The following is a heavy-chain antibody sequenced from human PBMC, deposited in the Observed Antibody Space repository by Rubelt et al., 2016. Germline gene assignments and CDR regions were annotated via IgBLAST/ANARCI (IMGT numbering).Heavy chain of an antibody. CDR1: GGSFSGYY. V-gene: IGHV4-34*01. CDR2: INHSGST. Sequence: QVQLQQWGAGLLKPSETLSLTCAVYGGSFSGYYWSWIRQPPGKGLEWIGEINHSGSTNYNPSLKSRLTISLATSKSQFSLGLSPVTAADTAVYYGAKWGPGIVVPTTISSWFDPWGPGTLVTVS. CDR3: AKWGPGIVVPTTISSWFDP. D-gene: IGHD2-2*01. J-gene: IGHJ5*02.